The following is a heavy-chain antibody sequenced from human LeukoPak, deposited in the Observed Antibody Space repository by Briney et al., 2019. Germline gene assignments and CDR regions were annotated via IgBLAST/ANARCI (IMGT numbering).Heavy chain of an antibody. D-gene: IGHD1-14*01. CDR1: GFTFSNYG. CDR2: IRYDGNNK. J-gene: IGHJ4*02. CDR3: VKDNPLDY. V-gene: IGHV3-30*02. Sequence: GGSLRLSCGASGFTFSNYGMLWVRQAPGKGLEWASFIRYDGNNKLYADSVKGRFTIFRDNSKNTLYLHINSLRAEDTALYYCVKDNPLDYWGQGTLVIVSS.